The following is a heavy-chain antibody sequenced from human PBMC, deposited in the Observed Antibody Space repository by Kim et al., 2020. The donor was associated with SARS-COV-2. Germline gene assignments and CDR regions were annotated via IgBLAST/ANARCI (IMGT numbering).Heavy chain of an antibody. Sequence: GGSLRLSCAASGFTFSNAWMSWVRQAPGKGLEWVGRIKSKTDGGTTDYAAPVKGRFTISRDDSKNTLYLQMNSLKTEDTAVYYCTTTVYITMIVVAGGPQAFDYWGQGTLVTVSS. CDR2: IKSKTDGGTT. CDR3: TTTVYITMIVVAGGPQAFDY. D-gene: IGHD3-22*01. CDR1: GFTFSNAW. J-gene: IGHJ4*02. V-gene: IGHV3-15*01.